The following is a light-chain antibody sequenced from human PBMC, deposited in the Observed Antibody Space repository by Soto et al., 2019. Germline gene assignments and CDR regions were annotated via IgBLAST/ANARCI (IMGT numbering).Light chain of an antibody. Sequence: DIQMTQSPSTLSASVGDTVTITCRASQSISSWLAWYQQKPGKAPKLLIYDASILEGGVPSRFSGSGSGTEFTLTITSLQPDDFATYYCQQYNSYWTFGQGTKVDIK. V-gene: IGKV1-5*01. J-gene: IGKJ1*01. CDR3: QQYNSYWT. CDR2: DAS. CDR1: QSISSW.